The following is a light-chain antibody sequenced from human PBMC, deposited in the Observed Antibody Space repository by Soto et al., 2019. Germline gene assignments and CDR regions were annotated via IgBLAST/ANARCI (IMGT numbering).Light chain of an antibody. Sequence: VLTQSPGTLSLSPGERATLSCRASQSVNNNYLAWYQQKPGQSPRLLIYGASIRATAIPDRFSGSWSGTDFTLTISRLEPEDSAVYYCQQHSRSITFGGGTKVEIK. V-gene: IGKV3-20*01. CDR2: GAS. CDR3: QQHSRSIT. CDR1: QSVNNNY. J-gene: IGKJ4*01.